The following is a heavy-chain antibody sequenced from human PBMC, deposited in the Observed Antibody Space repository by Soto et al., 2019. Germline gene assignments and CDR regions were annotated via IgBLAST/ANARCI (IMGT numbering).Heavy chain of an antibody. CDR1: GFTFSRYL. J-gene: IGHJ4*02. D-gene: IGHD4-17*01. V-gene: IGHV3-7*03. Sequence: GGSRRRSCGASGFTFSRYLMSWVRQAPGRGLEWVANIKQDGSEKYYVASVKGRFTMSKDNVKNSLYLQMNSLRAEDTALYYCARVRYGGNSYYFDYWGQGTQVTVSS. CDR2: IKQDGSEK. CDR3: ARVRYGGNSYYFDY.